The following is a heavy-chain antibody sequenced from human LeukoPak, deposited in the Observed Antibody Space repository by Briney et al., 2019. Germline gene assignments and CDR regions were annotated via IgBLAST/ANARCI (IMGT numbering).Heavy chain of an antibody. D-gene: IGHD1-1*01. Sequence: PSETLSLTCTVSGGSMRSNSYFWGWIRQSPEKGLEWIGSIYYSGTTYYNPSLKSRVTISVDTSKSQFSLKLSSVTAADTAVYYCARAVQLERPPPLIGYYYMDVWGKGTTVTVSS. J-gene: IGHJ6*03. CDR3: ARAVQLERPPPLIGYYYMDV. V-gene: IGHV4-39*07. CDR2: IYYSGTT. CDR1: GGSMRSNSYF.